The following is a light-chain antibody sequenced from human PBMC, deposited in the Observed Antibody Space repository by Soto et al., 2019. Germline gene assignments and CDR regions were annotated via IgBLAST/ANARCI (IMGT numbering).Light chain of an antibody. J-gene: IGKJ3*01. Sequence: EIVLTQSPATLSLSPGERATLSCRASQSVSSYLAWYQQKPGQAPRLLIYDASNRATGIPARFSGSGSGTDFTLTISSLEPEDLAESYCQQRSNWGFTFGPGTKVDIK. V-gene: IGKV3-11*01. CDR1: QSVSSY. CDR2: DAS. CDR3: QQRSNWGFT.